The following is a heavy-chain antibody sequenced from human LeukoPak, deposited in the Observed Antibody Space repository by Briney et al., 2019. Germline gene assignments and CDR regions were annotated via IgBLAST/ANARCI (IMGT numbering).Heavy chain of an antibody. CDR3: AKEGSGFGEFNY. CDR1: GNTFTNYD. CDR2: MSPNSGNT. V-gene: IGHV1-8*02. J-gene: IGHJ4*02. Sequence: ASVKVSCKASGNTFTNYDINWVRQATGQGLEWMGWMSPNSGNTGYAQKFQGRVTMTRNTFISTAYMELSSLRSEDTAMYYCAKEGSGFGEFNYWGQGTLVTVSS. D-gene: IGHD3-10*01.